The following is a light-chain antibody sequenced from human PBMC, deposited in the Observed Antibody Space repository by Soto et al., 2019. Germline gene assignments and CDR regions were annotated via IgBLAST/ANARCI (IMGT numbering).Light chain of an antibody. CDR1: QSISSS. CDR3: QQSYSTPRT. V-gene: IGKV1-39*01. J-gene: IGKJ1*01. Sequence: DIQMTQSPSSLSASVGDRVTITCRASQSISSSLNWYRQRPGKAPQLLIYDASTLQSGVPSRFSGSGSGTDFTLTISSLQPEDFAAYHCQQSYSTPRTFGKGTKVEMK. CDR2: DAS.